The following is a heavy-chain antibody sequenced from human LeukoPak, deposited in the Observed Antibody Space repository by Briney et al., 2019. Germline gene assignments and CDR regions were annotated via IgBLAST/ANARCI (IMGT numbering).Heavy chain of an antibody. Sequence: SEPLSLPCPISDGSIIGSFWSWIRQPPGKGLEWIGYIYYSGNTNYNPSLQSRVTISVDTSKNQFILKLSSVTAADTAVYYCARHKPGTYYYGMDVWGQGTTVTVSS. D-gene: IGHD3-16*01. J-gene: IGHJ6*02. CDR2: IYYSGNT. V-gene: IGHV4-59*08. CDR1: DGSIIGSF. CDR3: ARHKPGTYYYGMDV.